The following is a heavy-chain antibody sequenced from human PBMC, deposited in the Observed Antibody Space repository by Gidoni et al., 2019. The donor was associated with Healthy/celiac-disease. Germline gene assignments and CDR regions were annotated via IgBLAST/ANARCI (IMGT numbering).Heavy chain of an antibody. CDR3: ARGEDIVVVVAATGFDY. J-gene: IGHJ4*02. D-gene: IGHD2-15*01. CDR2: ISSSRSYI. Sequence: EVQLVESGGGLVKPGGSLRLSCAASGFTFSSYSMNWVRQAPGKGLEWVSSISSSRSYIYYADSVKGRFTISRDNAKNSLYLQMNSLRAEDTAVYYCARGEDIVVVVAATGFDYWGQGTLVTVSS. V-gene: IGHV3-21*01. CDR1: GFTFSSYS.